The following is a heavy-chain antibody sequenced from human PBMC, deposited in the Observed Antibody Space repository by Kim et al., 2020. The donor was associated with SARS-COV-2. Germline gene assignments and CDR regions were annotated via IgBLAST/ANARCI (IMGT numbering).Heavy chain of an antibody. CDR3: ATEYCSGGTCYSYLVY. CDR2: INPNSGAT. V-gene: IGHV1-2*02. J-gene: IGHJ4*02. CDR1: GYTFTGYY. D-gene: IGHD2-15*01. Sequence: ASVKVSCKASGYTFTGYYMHWVRQAPGQGLEWMGWINPNSGATNYAQRFQGRVTMTRDTSISTAYMEVSRLRSDDTAVYYCATEYCSGGTCYSYLVYWGQGTLVTVSS.